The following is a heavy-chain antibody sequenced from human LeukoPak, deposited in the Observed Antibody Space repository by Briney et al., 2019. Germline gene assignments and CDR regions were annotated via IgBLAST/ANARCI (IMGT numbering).Heavy chain of an antibody. D-gene: IGHD1-26*01. CDR2: IYYSGST. V-gene: IGHV4-39*07. J-gene: IGHJ4*02. CDR1: GGSISSSSYY. CDR3: ARIVGAPQSRFWRFDY. Sequence: SETLSLTCTVSGGSISSSSYYWGWIRQPPGKGLEWIGSIYYSGSTYYNPSLKSRVTISVDTSKNQFSLKLSSVTAADTAVYYCARIVGAPQSRFWRFDYWGQGTLVTVSS.